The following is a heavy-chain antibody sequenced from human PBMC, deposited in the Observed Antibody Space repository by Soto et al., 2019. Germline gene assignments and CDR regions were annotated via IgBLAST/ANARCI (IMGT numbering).Heavy chain of an antibody. CDR3: ARGAAAAMDV. V-gene: IGHV3-21*01. J-gene: IGHJ6*02. Sequence: XASLRLSCAASGFTFSSYSMNWVRQAPGKGLEWVSSISSSSSYIYYADSVKGRFTISRDNAKNSLYLQMNSLRAEDTAVYYCARGAAAAMDVWGQGTTVTVSS. CDR1: GFTFSSYS. D-gene: IGHD6-13*01. CDR2: ISSSSSYI.